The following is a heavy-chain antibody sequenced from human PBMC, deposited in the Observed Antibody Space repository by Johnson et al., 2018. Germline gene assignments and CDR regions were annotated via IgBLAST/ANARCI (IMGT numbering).Heavy chain of an antibody. Sequence: EVQLVESGGGWLQPGGSLRLSCAASGFTFSKYAMNWVRQAPGKGLEWVSVISGSGGTTYYADSVKGRFAISRDNSKNTLFLQMNSLRAEDTAIYYCAKDGDSTYLGDAFDIWGQGTMVTVSS. CDR1: GFTFSKYA. CDR3: AKDGDSTYLGDAFDI. D-gene: IGHD2-2*01. CDR2: ISGSGGTT. J-gene: IGHJ3*02. V-gene: IGHV3-23*04.